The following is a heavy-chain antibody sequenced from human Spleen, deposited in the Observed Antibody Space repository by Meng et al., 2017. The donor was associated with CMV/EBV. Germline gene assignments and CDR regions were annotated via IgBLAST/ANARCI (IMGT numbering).Heavy chain of an antibody. V-gene: IGHV1-69*05. CDR2: IIPIFGTA. J-gene: IGHJ6*02. D-gene: IGHD2-2*01. CDR1: GGTFSSYA. CDR3: ARASFMAAISMYYYYYGMDV. Sequence: SSVKVSCKASGGTFSSYAISWVRQAPGQGLEWMGGIIPIFGTANYAQKFQGRVTITTDESTSTAYMELSSLRSEDTAVYYCARASFMAAISMYYYYYGMDVWGQGTTVTVSS.